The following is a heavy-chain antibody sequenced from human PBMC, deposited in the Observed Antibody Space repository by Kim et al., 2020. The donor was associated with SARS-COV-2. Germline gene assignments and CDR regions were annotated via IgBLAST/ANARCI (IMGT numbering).Heavy chain of an antibody. D-gene: IGHD3-16*02. Sequence: ASVKVSCKASGYTFTSYAMNWVRQAPGQGLEWMGWINTNTGNPTYAQGFTGRFVFSLDTSVSTAYLQISSLKAEDTAVYYCARESNDYVWGSYRPFDYWGQGTLVTVSS. V-gene: IGHV7-4-1*02. CDR2: INTNTGNP. CDR1: GYTFTSYA. CDR3: ARESNDYVWGSYRPFDY. J-gene: IGHJ4*02.